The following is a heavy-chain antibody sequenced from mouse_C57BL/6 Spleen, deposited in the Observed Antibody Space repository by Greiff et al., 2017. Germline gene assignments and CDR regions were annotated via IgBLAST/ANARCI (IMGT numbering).Heavy chain of an antibody. V-gene: IGHV1-62-2*01. CDR2: FYPGSGSI. CDR3: ARHEGRTGTVDY. Sequence: VKLQQSGAELVKPGASVKLSCKASGYTFTEYTIHWVKQRSGKGLEWIGWFYPGSGSIKYNEKFKDKATLTADKSSSTVYMELSRFTSEDSAVYFCARHEGRTGTVDYWGQGTTLTVSS. D-gene: IGHD4-1*01. J-gene: IGHJ2*01. CDR1: GYTFTEYT.